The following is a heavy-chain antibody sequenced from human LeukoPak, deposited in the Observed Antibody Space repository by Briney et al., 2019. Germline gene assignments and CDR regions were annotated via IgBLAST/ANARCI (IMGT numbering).Heavy chain of an antibody. Sequence: ASVKVSCKVSGYTLTELSMHWVRQAPGKGLEWMGGFDPEDGETIYAQKFQGRVTMTEDTSTDTAYMELSSLRSEGTAVYYCATAYGGTVPNFDYWGQGTLVTVSS. V-gene: IGHV1-24*01. CDR2: FDPEDGET. CDR1: GYTLTELS. D-gene: IGHD4-23*01. J-gene: IGHJ4*02. CDR3: ATAYGGTVPNFDY.